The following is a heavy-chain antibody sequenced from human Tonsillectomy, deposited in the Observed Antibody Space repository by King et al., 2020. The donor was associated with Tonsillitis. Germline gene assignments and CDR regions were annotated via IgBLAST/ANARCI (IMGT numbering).Heavy chain of an antibody. Sequence: VQLVESGGGLVLPGGSLRLSCAASGFTFSNYWMTWVRQAPGKGLEWVANIRQDGSKKNYWPSVKGRFTISRDNAKRSVYLQMDGLRAEDTALYHCAGVLGADEGLDYWGQGTPVTVSS. CDR2: IRQDGSKK. CDR1: GFTFSNYW. CDR3: AGVLGADEGLDY. J-gene: IGHJ4*02. V-gene: IGHV3-7*01. D-gene: IGHD3-16*01.